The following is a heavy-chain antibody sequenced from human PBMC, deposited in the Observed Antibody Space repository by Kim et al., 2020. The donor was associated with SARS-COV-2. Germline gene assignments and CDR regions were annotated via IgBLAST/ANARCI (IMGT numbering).Heavy chain of an antibody. CDR1: GGTFSSYA. Sequence: SVKVSCKASGGTFSSYAISWVRQAPGQGLEWMGGIIPIFGTANYAQKFQGRVTITADESTSTAYMELSSLRSEDTAVYYCASSPYSRWLQPLFDYWGQGTLVTVSS. CDR3: ASSPYSRWLQPLFDY. CDR2: IIPIFGTA. D-gene: IGHD5-18*01. J-gene: IGHJ4*02. V-gene: IGHV1-69*13.